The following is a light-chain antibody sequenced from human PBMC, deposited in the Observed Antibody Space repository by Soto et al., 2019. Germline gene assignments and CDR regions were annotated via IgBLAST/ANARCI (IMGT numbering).Light chain of an antibody. J-gene: IGKJ2*01. CDR3: QHYNNAPYT. Sequence: DIQMTQSPSSLSASVGDRVTITCRASQGISNYLAWYQQKPGKVPKLLIYSASTLQSGVPSRFSGSGSGTDFTLTISSLEPKDVATYYCQHYNNAPYTFGQGTKLEIK. CDR1: QGISNY. CDR2: SAS. V-gene: IGKV1-27*01.